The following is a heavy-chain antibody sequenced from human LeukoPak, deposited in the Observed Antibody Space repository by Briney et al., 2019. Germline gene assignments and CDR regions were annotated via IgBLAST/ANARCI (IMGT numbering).Heavy chain of an antibody. CDR1: GFTFSSYA. J-gene: IGHJ4*02. V-gene: IGHV3-23*01. CDR3: AKVAYCSSTSCNEFDY. D-gene: IGHD2-2*01. CDR2: ISGSGGST. Sequence: GGSLRLSCAASGFTFSSYAMSWVRQDPGKGLEWVSAISGSGGSTYYADSVKGRFTISRDNSKNTLYLQMNSLRAEDTAVYYCAKVAYCSSTSCNEFDYWGQGTLVTVSS.